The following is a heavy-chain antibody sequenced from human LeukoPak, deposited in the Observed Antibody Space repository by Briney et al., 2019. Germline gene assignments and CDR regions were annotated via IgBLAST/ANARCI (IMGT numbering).Heavy chain of an antibody. D-gene: IGHD3-22*01. CDR1: TFTGHN. CDR3: VVSVQAPAIPAFDC. CDR2: INPTSGDR. Sequence: ASVKVSCKHTFTGHNIHWVRQAPGQRLEFVAWINPTSGDRKYAQKFQGRVTMPRDTSINTVYMELSSLTSDDAALYYCVVSVQAPAIPAFDCWGQGTPVTVSP. J-gene: IGHJ4*02. V-gene: IGHV1-2*02.